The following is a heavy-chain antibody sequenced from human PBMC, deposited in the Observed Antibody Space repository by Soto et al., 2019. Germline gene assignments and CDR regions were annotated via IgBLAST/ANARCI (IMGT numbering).Heavy chain of an antibody. CDR3: ARAREYSGYDLGY. Sequence: PGQGLEWMGRIIPILGIANYAQKFQGRVTITADKSTSTAYMELSSLRSEDTAVYYCARAREYSGYDLGYWGQGTLVTVSS. D-gene: IGHD5-12*01. V-gene: IGHV1-69*04. CDR2: IIPILGIA. J-gene: IGHJ4*02.